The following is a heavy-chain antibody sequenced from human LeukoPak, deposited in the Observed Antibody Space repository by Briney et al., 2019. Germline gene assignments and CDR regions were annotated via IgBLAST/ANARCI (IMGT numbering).Heavy chain of an antibody. CDR1: GYSFTSYW. V-gene: IGHV5-51*01. J-gene: IGHJ4*02. CDR3: ARLGRGYDYVWGSYPQPSYFDY. D-gene: IGHD3-16*02. Sequence: GESLKISCKGSGYSFTSYWIGWVRQMPGKGLEWMGIIYPGDSDTRYSPSFQGQVTISADKSISTAYLQWSSLKASDTAMCYCARLGRGYDYVWGSYPQPSYFDYWGQGTLVTVSS. CDR2: IYPGDSDT.